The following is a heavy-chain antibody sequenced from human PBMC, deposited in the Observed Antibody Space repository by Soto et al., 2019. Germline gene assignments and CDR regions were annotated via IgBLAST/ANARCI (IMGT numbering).Heavy chain of an antibody. V-gene: IGHV3-33*01. CDR1: GFTFDSHG. CDR2: IWGDASKT. J-gene: IGHJ4*02. Sequence: QVQLVESGGGVVQPGTSLRLSCVASGFTFDSHGMHWVRQAPGKGQEWVAIIWGDASKTYYANSAKGRFTISRDNSKNTAYLEMNSVRADDTAVYYCATGEGTFDYWGQGALVTVSS. CDR3: ATGEGTFDY.